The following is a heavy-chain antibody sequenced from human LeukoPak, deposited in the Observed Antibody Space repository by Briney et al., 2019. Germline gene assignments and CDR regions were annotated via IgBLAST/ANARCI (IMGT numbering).Heavy chain of an antibody. V-gene: IGHV3-30*04. Sequence: PGGSLRLSCAASGFTFSSYAMHWVRQAPGKGLEWVAVISYDGSNKYYADSVKGRFTISRDNSKNTLYLQMNSLRAVDTAVYYCAKEAAAGNPHYWGQGTLVTVSS. D-gene: IGHD6-13*01. CDR1: GFTFSSYA. CDR2: ISYDGSNK. J-gene: IGHJ4*02. CDR3: AKEAAAGNPHY.